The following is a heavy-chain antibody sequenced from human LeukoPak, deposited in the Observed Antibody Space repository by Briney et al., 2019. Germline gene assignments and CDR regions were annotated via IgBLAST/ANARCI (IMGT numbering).Heavy chain of an antibody. J-gene: IGHJ5*01. D-gene: IGHD2-2*01. V-gene: IGHV4-59*01. CDR3: AIRSGTRVGWFDS. CDR2: IYYSGST. CDR1: GGFISSYY. Sequence: PAETLSLTCTVSGGFISSYYWSSVRQPPGKGLEWIGYIYYSGSTNYNPSLKSRVTISVDTSKNQFSLKLSSVTAADTAVYYCAIRSGTRVGWFDSWGQGTLVTVSS.